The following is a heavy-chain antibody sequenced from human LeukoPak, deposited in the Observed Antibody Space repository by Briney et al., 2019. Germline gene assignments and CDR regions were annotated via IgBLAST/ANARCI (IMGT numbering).Heavy chain of an antibody. Sequence: SETLSLTCTVSGGSISSSSYYWGWIRQPPGKGLEWIGSIYYSGSTYYNPSLKSRVTISVDTSKNQFSLKLSSVTAADTAVYYCARVTGSSWSLGYFQHWGQGTLVTVSP. CDR1: GGSISSSSYY. D-gene: IGHD6-13*01. CDR3: ARVTGSSWSLGYFQH. J-gene: IGHJ1*01. V-gene: IGHV4-39*01. CDR2: IYYSGST.